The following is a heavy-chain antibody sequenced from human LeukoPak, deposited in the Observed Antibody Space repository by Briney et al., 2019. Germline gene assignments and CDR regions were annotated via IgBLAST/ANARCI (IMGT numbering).Heavy chain of an antibody. CDR1: GGTFSSYA. J-gene: IGHJ4*02. CDR2: IIPIFGTA. Sequence: SVKVSCKASGGTFSSYAISWVRQAPGQGLEWMGGIIPIFGTANYAQKFQGRVTITTDESTSTAYMELRSLRSDDTAVYYCARDRHPIYGGNLHYWGQGTLVTVSS. D-gene: IGHD4-23*01. CDR3: ARDRHPIYGGNLHY. V-gene: IGHV1-69*05.